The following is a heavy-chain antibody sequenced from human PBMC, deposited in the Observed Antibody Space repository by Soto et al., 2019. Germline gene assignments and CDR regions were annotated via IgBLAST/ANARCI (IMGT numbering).Heavy chain of an antibody. V-gene: IGHV3-30*03. D-gene: IGHD2-8*02. CDR3: TGEVASGY. Sequence: QVQLVESGGGVVQPGRSLRLSCAVSGFTVSTYGMHWVRQAPGKGLEWVAVISRDGGTKYYADSVKGRFTISRDNSRNKLFLEMNSLRGDDIAVYYCTGEVASGYWGQGTLVIVSS. CDR2: ISRDGGTK. J-gene: IGHJ4*02. CDR1: GFTVSTYG.